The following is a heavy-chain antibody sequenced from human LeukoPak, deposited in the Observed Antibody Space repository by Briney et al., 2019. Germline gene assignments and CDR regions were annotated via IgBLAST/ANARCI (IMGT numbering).Heavy chain of an antibody. J-gene: IGHJ4*02. CDR2: INPNSGGT. D-gene: IGHD3-22*01. Sequence: GASVKVSCKASGYTFTGHYMHWVRQAPGQGLEWMGWINPNSGGTKYAQKFQGRVTMTRDTSISTAYMELSRLRSDDTAVYYCARDTDTYDSSGSYFDYWGQGTLVTVSS. CDR3: ARDTDTYDSSGSYFDY. CDR1: GYTFTGHY. V-gene: IGHV1-2*02.